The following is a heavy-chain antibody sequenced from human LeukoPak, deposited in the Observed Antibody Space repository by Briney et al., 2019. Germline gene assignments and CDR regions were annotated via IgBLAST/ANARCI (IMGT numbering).Heavy chain of an antibody. CDR3: AGGLQDFDC. CDR1: VGSISSYY. V-gene: IGHV4-59*01. Sequence: SETLSLTCTVSVGSISSYYWSWIRQPPGKGLEWIGYIYYSGSTNYNPSLKSRVTISVDTSKNQFSLKLSSVTAADTAVYYCAGGLQDFDCWGQGTLVTVSS. J-gene: IGHJ4*02. D-gene: IGHD2-21*02. CDR2: IYYSGST.